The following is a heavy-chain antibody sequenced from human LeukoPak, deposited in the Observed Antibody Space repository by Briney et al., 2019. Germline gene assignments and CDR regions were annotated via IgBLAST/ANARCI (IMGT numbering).Heavy chain of an antibody. CDR2: IYYSGTT. Sequence: SETLSLTCTVSGDSLSTTAYYWGWIRQTPGKGLEWIGSIYYSGTTYYNPSLKSRVSISIDTPNNRISLRLKSVTAADTAVYYCSRGSVARYGRGDAFDFWGQGTMVTVSS. J-gene: IGHJ3*01. V-gene: IGHV4-39*07. D-gene: IGHD1-1*01. CDR3: SRGSVARYGRGDAFDF. CDR1: GDSLSTTAYY.